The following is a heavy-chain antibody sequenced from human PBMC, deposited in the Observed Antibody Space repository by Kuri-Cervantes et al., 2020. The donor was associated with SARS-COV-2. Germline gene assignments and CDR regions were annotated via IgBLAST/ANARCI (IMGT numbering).Heavy chain of an antibody. Sequence: SETLSLTCTVSGGSISSYYWSWIRQPPGKGLEWIGSIYYSGSTYYNPSLKSRVTISVDTSKNQFSLKLSSVTAADTAVYYCARHGSNYYDSSGSLDYWGQGTLVTGSS. V-gene: IGHV4-59*05. J-gene: IGHJ4*02. CDR1: GGSISSYY. CDR2: IYYSGST. D-gene: IGHD3-22*01. CDR3: ARHGSNYYDSSGSLDY.